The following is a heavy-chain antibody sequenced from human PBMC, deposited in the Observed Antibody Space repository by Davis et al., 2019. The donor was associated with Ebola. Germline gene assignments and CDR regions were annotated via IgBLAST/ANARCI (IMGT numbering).Heavy chain of an antibody. D-gene: IGHD1-1*01. V-gene: IGHV1-2*02. CDR2: INPNSGGT. J-gene: IGHJ4*02. CDR1: GYTFTGYY. CDR3: ARVPPRSTTGTTYNHFDY. Sequence: ASVKVSCKASGYTFTGYYMHWVRQAPGQGLEWMGWINPNSGGTNYAQKFQGRVTMTRDTSISTAYMELSRLRSGDTAVYYCARVPPRSTTGTTYNHFDYWGQGTLVTVSS.